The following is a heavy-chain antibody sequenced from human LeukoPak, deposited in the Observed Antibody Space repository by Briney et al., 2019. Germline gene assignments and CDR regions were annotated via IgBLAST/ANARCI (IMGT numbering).Heavy chain of an antibody. CDR3: ARDCSSTSCYPNWFDP. J-gene: IGHJ5*02. D-gene: IGHD2-2*01. V-gene: IGHV1-69*13. CDR2: IIPIFGTA. Sequence: SVKVSCKASGGTFSSYAISWVRQAPGQGLEWMGGIIPIFGTANYAQKFQGRVTITADESTSTAYMELSSLRSEDTAVYYCARDCSSTSCYPNWFDPWGQGTLVAVSS. CDR1: GGTFSSYA.